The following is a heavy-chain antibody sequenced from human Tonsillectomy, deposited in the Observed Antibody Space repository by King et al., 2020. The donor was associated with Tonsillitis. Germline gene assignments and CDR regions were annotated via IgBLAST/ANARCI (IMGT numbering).Heavy chain of an antibody. V-gene: IGHV4-59*01. CDR1: GGSISSYY. CDR2: IYYGGST. D-gene: IGHD5-18*01. Sequence: VQLQESGPGLVKPSETLSLTCTVSGGSISSYYWSWIRQPPGKGLEWIGYIYYGGSTNYNPSLKSRVTISVDTSKNQFSLKLSSVTAADTAMYYCARDLHSYGYYGMDVWGQGTTVTVSS. CDR3: ARDLHSYGYYGMDV. J-gene: IGHJ6*02.